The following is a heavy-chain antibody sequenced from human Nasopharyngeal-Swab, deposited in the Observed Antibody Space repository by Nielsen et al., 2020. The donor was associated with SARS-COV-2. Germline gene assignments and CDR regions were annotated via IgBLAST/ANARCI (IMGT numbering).Heavy chain of an antibody. Sequence: GESLKISCTASGFTFSDYFMSWIRQAPGKGLEWVTYISRSGSSIYYADSVKGRFTISRDNAKNSLYLQMNSLRAEDTAVYYCARGGAGDQAIDYWGQGTVVTVSS. CDR2: ISRSGSSI. V-gene: IGHV3-11*04. D-gene: IGHD3-10*01. CDR1: GFTFSDYF. J-gene: IGHJ4*02. CDR3: ARGGAGDQAIDY.